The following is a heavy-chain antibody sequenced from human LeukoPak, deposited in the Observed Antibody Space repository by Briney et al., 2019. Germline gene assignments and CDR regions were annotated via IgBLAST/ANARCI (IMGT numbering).Heavy chain of an antibody. V-gene: IGHV3-53*01. CDR2: IYSGGST. CDR3: ASPVFGGLATRGAFDY. D-gene: IGHD3-10*01. CDR1: GFTVSSNY. J-gene: IGHJ4*02. Sequence: PGGSLSLSCAASGFTVSSNYMSWVRPAPGKRLEWVSVIYSGGSTYYADSVKGRFTISRDNSKNTLYLQMNSLRADDTAVYYCASPVFGGLATRGAFDYWGQGTLVTVSS.